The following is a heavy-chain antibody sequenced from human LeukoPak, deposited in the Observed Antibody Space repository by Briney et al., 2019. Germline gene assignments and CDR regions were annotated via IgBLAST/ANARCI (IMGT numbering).Heavy chain of an antibody. CDR1: GYTFTSYG. J-gene: IGHJ4*02. D-gene: IGHD3-10*01. Sequence: ASVKVSCKPSGYTFTSYGISWVRQAPGQGLEWMGWISPYNDNTYYAQNLQGRLTMTTDTSTSTAYMELRSLRSDDTAVYYCARALYGSWRVPDYWGQGTLVTVSS. CDR3: ARALYGSWRVPDY. V-gene: IGHV1-18*01. CDR2: ISPYNDNT.